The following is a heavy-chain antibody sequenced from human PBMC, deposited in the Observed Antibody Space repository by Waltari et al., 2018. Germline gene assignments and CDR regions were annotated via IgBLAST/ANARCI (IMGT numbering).Heavy chain of an antibody. J-gene: IGHJ4*02. V-gene: IGHV3-23*04. D-gene: IGHD2-15*01. CDR2: ISGSGGST. CDR1: RFTFSSYA. Sequence: EVQLAESGGGLVQPGGSLSLPCAASRFTFSSYAMSWVRQAPGKGLEWVSAISGSGGSTYYADSVKGRFTISRDNSKNTLYLQMNSLRAEDTAVYYCARFSGGSFLWGQGTLVTVSS. CDR3: ARFSGGSFL.